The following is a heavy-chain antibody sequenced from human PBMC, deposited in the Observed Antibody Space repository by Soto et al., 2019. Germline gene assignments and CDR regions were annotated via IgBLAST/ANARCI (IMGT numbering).Heavy chain of an antibody. CDR2: IYYSGST. CDR1: GGSISSYY. D-gene: IGHD2-15*01. Sequence: SSETLSLTCTVSGGSISSYYWSWIRQPPGKGLEWIGYIYYSGSTNYNPSLKSRVTISVDTSKNQFSLKLSSVTAADTAVYYCARGRGGYCSGGSCYSPLIRYGMDVWGQGTTVTVYS. V-gene: IGHV4-59*01. J-gene: IGHJ6*02. CDR3: ARGRGGYCSGGSCYSPLIRYGMDV.